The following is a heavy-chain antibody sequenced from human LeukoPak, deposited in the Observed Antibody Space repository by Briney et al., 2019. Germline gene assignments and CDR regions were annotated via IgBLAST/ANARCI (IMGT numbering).Heavy chain of an antibody. Sequence: LRASVRVSCKASGYTFSSYGISWVRQAPGEGREWMGWITVYKGNTKYAHKYQDRVTMTTETSTSTAYMDLRSLRSDDTAVYYCARDRGYEQQRWFDLWGQGTLVTVSS. D-gene: IGHD6-13*01. CDR3: ARDRGYEQQRWFDL. CDR1: GYTFSSYG. V-gene: IGHV1-18*01. J-gene: IGHJ5*01. CDR2: ITVYKGNT.